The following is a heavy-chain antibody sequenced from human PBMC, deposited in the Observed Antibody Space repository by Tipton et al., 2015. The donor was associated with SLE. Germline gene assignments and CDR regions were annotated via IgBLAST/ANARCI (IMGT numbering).Heavy chain of an antibody. CDR3: ARISTTCCYYFDY. CDR2: IYHSGST. J-gene: IGHJ4*02. D-gene: IGHD2-2*01. CDR1: GGSISSSNW. Sequence: TLSLTCSISGGSISSSNWWSWVRQPPGKGLEWIGEIYHSGSTNYNPSLKSRVTMSVDRSKNQFSLKLNSVTAADTAVYYCARISTTCCYYFDYGGQGTLVTVSS. V-gene: IGHV4-4*02.